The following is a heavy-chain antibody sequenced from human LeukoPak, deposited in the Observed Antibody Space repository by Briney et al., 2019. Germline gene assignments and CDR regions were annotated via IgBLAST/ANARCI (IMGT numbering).Heavy chain of an antibody. CDR2: INPKSGGT. CDR3: ARGLKGDYVAPLNWFDP. J-gene: IGHJ5*02. CDR1: GYTLTDYY. V-gene: IGHV1-2*02. D-gene: IGHD4-17*01. Sequence: GASVKVSCKASGYTLTDYYIHWVRQAPGQGLECMGWINPKSGGTKYAQKFQGRVAMTRDTSFSTAYMELNRLRSEDTAVYYCARGLKGDYVAPLNWFDPWGQGTLVSVSS.